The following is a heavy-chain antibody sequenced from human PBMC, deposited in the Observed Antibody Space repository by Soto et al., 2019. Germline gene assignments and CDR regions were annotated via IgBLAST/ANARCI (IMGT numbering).Heavy chain of an antibody. CDR3: AKTEFDFWSGYYTRGDGMDV. Sequence: EVQLLESGGGLVQPGGSLRLSCAASGFTFSSYAMSWVRQAPGKGLEWVSAISGSGGSTYYADSVKGRFTISRDNSKNTLYLQMNSLRAEDTAVCYCAKTEFDFWSGYYTRGDGMDVWGQGTTVTVSS. D-gene: IGHD3-3*01. V-gene: IGHV3-23*01. CDR2: ISGSGGST. CDR1: GFTFSSYA. J-gene: IGHJ6*02.